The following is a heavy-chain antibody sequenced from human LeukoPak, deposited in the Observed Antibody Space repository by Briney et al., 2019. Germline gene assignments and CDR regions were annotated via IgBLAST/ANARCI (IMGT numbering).Heavy chain of an antibody. CDR2: INGDGTQT. Sequence: GGSLRLSCAASGFTFSTYWMHWVRQPPGKGLVWVSRINGDGTQTNYADSVKGRFTVSRDNAKSILYLQMNSLRADDTAVYFCIRDLRDHDYWGQGALVTVSS. J-gene: IGHJ4*02. CDR1: GFTFSTYW. CDR3: IRDLRDHDY. V-gene: IGHV3-74*01.